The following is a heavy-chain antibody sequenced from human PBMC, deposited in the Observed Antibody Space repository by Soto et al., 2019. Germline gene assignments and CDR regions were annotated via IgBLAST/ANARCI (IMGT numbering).Heavy chain of an antibody. V-gene: IGHV1-69*02. CDR1: GDTFSRFT. D-gene: IGHD3-10*01. Sequence: QVQLVQSGAEVTKPGSSVTVSCTASGDTFSRFTLSWVRQAPGQGLEWMGRIIPMLGMSNSALKFQGRVTITADKSTNKVYLNLNSLRSDDTAMYYCATSYGSGSAHFDSWGQGTLVTVSS. CDR2: IIPMLGMS. J-gene: IGHJ4*02. CDR3: ATSYGSGSAHFDS.